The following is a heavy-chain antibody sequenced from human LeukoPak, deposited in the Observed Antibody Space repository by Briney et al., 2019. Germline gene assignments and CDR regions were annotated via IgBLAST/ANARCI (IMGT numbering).Heavy chain of an antibody. CDR2: IFYSGST. CDR1: GGSFNTYY. D-gene: IGHD3-22*01. CDR3: ARVTGYMIEDYFDY. J-gene: IGHJ4*02. V-gene: IGHV4-59*12. Sequence: SETLSLTCTVSGGSFNTYYWTWIRQPPGKGLEWIGDIFYSGSTNYNPSLKNRVTISLDTSKNHFSLKLSSVTAADTAVYYCARVTGYMIEDYFDYWGQGTLVTVSS.